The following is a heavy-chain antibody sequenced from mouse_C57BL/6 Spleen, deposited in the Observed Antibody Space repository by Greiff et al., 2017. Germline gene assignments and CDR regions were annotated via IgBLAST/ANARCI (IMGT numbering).Heavy chain of an antibody. D-gene: IGHD3-1*01. CDR3: ARGLHYAMDY. CDR2: ISSGSSTI. CDR1: GFTFSDYG. V-gene: IGHV5-17*01. Sequence: EVHLVESGGGLVKPGGSLKLSCAASGFTFSDYGMHWVRQAPEKGLEWVAYISSGSSTIYYADTVKGRFTISRDNAKNTLFLQMTSLRSEDTAMYYCARGLHYAMDYWGQGTSVTVSS. J-gene: IGHJ4*01.